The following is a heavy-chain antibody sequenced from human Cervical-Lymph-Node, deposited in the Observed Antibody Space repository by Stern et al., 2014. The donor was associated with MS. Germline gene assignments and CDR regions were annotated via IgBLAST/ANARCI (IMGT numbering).Heavy chain of an antibody. V-gene: IGHV3-21*01. CDR1: GFTFRAYT. D-gene: IGHD3-16*01. CDR2: ISSGGDIS. Sequence: EEQLVESGGGLVKPGGSLRLSCAASGFTFRAYTMHWVRQAPGKGLEWVSYISSGGDISYYSDSVKGRFTISRDNAHNSLFLQMNSLRAEDTAVYYCARWGSGSYIDYWGQGTLVTVSS. CDR3: ARWGSGSYIDY. J-gene: IGHJ4*02.